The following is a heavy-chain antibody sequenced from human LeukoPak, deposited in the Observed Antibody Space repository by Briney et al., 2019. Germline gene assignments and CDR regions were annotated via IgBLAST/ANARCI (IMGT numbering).Heavy chain of an antibody. CDR1: GGTFSSYA. CDR3: ASWLYYDILTGYYSEDAFDI. CDR2: IIPIFGTA. J-gene: IGHJ3*02. D-gene: IGHD3-9*01. V-gene: IGHV1-69*05. Sequence: SVKVSRKASGGTFSSYAISWVRQAPGQGLEWMGGIIPIFGTANYAQKFQGRVTITTDESTSTAYMELSSLRSEDTAVYYCASWLYYDILTGYYSEDAFDIWGQGTMVTVSS.